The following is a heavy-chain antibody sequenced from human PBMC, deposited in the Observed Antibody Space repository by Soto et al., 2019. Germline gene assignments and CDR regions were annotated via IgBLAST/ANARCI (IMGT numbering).Heavy chain of an antibody. CDR2: IIPIFGTA. CDR3: ARVWNSDFWSGFSIPYYYGMDV. J-gene: IGHJ6*02. Sequence: SVQVSCKASGGPFSSYAISWVRQAPGQGLEWMGGIIPIFGTANYAQKFQGRVTITADESTSTAYMELSSLRSEDTAVYYCARVWNSDFWSGFSIPYYYGMDVWG. V-gene: IGHV1-69*13. D-gene: IGHD3-3*01. CDR1: GGPFSSYA.